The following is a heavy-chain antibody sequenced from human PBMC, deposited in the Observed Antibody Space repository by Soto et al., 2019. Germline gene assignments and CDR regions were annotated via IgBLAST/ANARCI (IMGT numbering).Heavy chain of an antibody. D-gene: IGHD3-22*01. CDR1: GGSISSYY. V-gene: IGHV4-59*01. CDR2: IYYSGST. CDR3: ARAPSHYYDSSGYRINWFDP. Sequence: SETLSLTCTVSGGSISSYYWSWIRQPPGKGLEWIGYIYYSGSTNYNPSLKSRVTISVDTSKDQFSLKLSSVTAADTAVYYCARAPSHYYDSSGYRINWFDPWGQGTLVTVS. J-gene: IGHJ5*02.